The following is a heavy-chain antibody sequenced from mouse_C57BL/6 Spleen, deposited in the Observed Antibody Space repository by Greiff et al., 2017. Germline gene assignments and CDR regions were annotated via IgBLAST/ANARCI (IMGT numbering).Heavy chain of an antibody. V-gene: IGHV5-4*01. D-gene: IGHD1-1*01. J-gene: IGHJ4*01. CDR3: AREITPVVMDY. Sequence: EVKLVESGGGLVKPGGSLKLSCAASGFTFSSYAMSWVRQTPEKRLEWVATISDGGSYTYYPDNVKGRFTISRDNAKNNLYLQMSHLKSEDTAMYYCAREITPVVMDYWGQGTSVTVSA. CDR1: GFTFSSYA. CDR2: ISDGGSYT.